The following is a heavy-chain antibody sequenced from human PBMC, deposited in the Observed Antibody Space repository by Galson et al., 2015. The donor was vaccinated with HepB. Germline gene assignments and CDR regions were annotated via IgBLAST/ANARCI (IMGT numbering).Heavy chain of an antibody. J-gene: IGHJ3*02. Sequence: SLRLSCAASGFTFSNYNMNWVRQAPGKGLEWVSSISVSGGYMFYADSVKGRFTISRDNAKNSLYLQMNSLRAEDSAVYYCAGEPPSLHDAFDIWGQGTMVTVSS. CDR3: AGEPPSLHDAFDI. D-gene: IGHD3-10*01. V-gene: IGHV3-21*01. CDR1: GFTFSNYN. CDR2: ISVSGGYM.